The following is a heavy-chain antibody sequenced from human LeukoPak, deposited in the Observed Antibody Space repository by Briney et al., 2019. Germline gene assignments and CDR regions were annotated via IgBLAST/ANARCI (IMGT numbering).Heavy chain of an antibody. CDR1: GYTFTAYY. CDR2: VNPNTGGT. CDR3: ARNYEFWSFDY. J-gene: IGHJ4*02. V-gene: IGHV1-2*02. D-gene: IGHD3-3*01. Sequence: ASVKVSCKASGYTFTAYYIHWIRQAPGQGLEWMGWVNPNTGGTYYAQKFQGRVTLTRDTSISTAYMEVNRLRSDDTALYYCARNYEFWSFDYWGQGTLVIVSS.